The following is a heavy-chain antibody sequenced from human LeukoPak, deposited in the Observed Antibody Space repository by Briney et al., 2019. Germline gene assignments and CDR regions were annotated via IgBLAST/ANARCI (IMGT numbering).Heavy chain of an antibody. CDR2: IYYSGIS. D-gene: IGHD1-1*01. CDR1: VYSISSSNC. V-gene: IGHV4-28*01. J-gene: IGHJ3*02. Sequence: SETLSLTCAVSVYSISSSNCWGWIRQPPGKGLEWIGYIYYSGISYYNPSLKRRVTMSVAPSTKQFSLQLSSVTAVDTAVYYCARIWYSPNRHDPAAFDIWGQGTMVTVSS. CDR3: ARIWYSPNRHDPAAFDI.